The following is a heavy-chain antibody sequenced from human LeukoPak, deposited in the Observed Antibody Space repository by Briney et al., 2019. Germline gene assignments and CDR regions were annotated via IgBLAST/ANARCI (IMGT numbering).Heavy chain of an antibody. D-gene: IGHD5-12*01. Sequence: GGSLRLSCAASGFTFSSYGMSWVRQAPGKGLEWVSAISGSGGSTYYADSVKGRFTISRDNSKNTLYLQMNSLRAEDTAVYYCAKDRGDIVATIPTDQFDYWGQGTLVTVSS. J-gene: IGHJ4*02. CDR3: AKDRGDIVATIPTDQFDY. CDR1: GFTFSSYG. CDR2: ISGSGGST. V-gene: IGHV3-23*01.